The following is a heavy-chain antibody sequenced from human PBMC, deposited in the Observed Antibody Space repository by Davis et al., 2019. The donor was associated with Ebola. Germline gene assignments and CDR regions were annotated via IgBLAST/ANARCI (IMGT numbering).Heavy chain of an antibody. CDR3: VKALGHGYSGDFRVGD. J-gene: IGHJ4*02. V-gene: IGHV4-59*01. D-gene: IGHD5-24*01. Sequence: MPSETLSLTCTVSGGFISSDYWSWIRQPPGKGLEWIGYIFHGGSTNYNLSLKSRVTISIDRSKNQFSLKLTSVTAADTAVYYCVKALGHGYSGDFRVGDWGQGTLVTVSS. CDR1: GGFISSDY. CDR2: IFHGGST.